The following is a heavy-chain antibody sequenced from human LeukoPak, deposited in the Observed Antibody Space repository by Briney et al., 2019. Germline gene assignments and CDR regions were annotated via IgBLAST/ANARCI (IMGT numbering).Heavy chain of an antibody. CDR1: GYTFTGYY. Sequence: GASVKVSCKASGYTFTGYYMHWVRQAPGQGLEWMGRINPNSGGTNYEQKFQGRDTMTRDTSISTAYMELSSLRSDDTAVYYCARAERGYSYGKLDYWGQGTLVTVSS. CDR3: ARAERGYSYGKLDY. CDR2: INPNSGGT. V-gene: IGHV1-2*06. D-gene: IGHD5-18*01. J-gene: IGHJ4*02.